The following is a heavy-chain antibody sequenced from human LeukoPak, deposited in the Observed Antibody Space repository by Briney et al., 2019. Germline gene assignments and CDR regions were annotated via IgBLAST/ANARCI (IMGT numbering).Heavy chain of an antibody. Sequence: ASVKVSCKTSGYSFILYGISRVRQAPGQGPEWMGWISTSTGDTKYTQKFQGRVTLTTDTSTSTAYMELSSLRSDDTAVYYCARDDSYGIFVNVDYWGQGTLVTVSS. J-gene: IGHJ4*02. CDR2: ISTSTGDT. D-gene: IGHD5-24*01. CDR3: ARDDSYGIFVNVDY. CDR1: GYSFILYG. V-gene: IGHV1-18*01.